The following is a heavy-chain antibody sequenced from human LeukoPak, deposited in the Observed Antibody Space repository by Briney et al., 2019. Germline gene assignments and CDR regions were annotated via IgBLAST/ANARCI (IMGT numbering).Heavy chain of an antibody. CDR1: GYTVTSYG. CDR2: ISAYNGNT. J-gene: IGHJ6*02. D-gene: IGHD5-18*01. Sequence: ASVKVSWKAAGYTVTSYGISWVRQAPRQGLEWMGWISAYNGNTNYAQKLQGRVTMTTDTSTSTAYMELRSLRSDDTAVYYCARDGWGIQLWFSYGMDVWGQGTTVTVS. V-gene: IGHV1-18*01. CDR3: ARDGWGIQLWFSYGMDV.